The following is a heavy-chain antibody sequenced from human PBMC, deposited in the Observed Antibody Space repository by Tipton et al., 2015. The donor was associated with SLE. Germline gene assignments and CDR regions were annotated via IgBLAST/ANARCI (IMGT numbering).Heavy chain of an antibody. CDR3: ARTETIADYGKWEF. J-gene: IGHJ4*02. D-gene: IGHD4-17*01. CDR1: GGSFSGYY. V-gene: IGHV4-34*09. Sequence: GLVKPSETLSLTCVVYGGSFSGYYWSWIRQPPGKGLEWIGHIYYTGTTYYNPSLKSRVIISLDKSENQFSLRLNSVTVADTAVYYCARTETIADYGKWEFWGRGTLVIVSS. CDR2: IYYTGTT.